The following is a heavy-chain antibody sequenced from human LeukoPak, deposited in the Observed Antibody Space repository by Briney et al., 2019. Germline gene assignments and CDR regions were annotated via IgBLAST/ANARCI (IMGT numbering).Heavy chain of an antibody. CDR1: GFTFSNFW. J-gene: IGHJ4*02. CDR3: ASPRHPN. CDR2: IKQDGSEK. Sequence: GGSLRLSCAASGFTFSNFWMGWVRQAPGKGLEWVANIKQDGSEKRYVDPVKGRFTISRDNAKNSLYLQMNSLRAEDTGVYYCASPRHPNWGQGTLVTVSS. V-gene: IGHV3-7*01.